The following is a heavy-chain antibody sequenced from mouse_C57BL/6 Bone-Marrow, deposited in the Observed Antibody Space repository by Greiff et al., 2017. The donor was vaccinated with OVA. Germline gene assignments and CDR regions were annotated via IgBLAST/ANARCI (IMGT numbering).Heavy chain of an antibody. CDR2: ISNGGGST. Sequence: EVQGVESGGGLVQPGGSLKLSCAASGFTFSDYYMYWVRQTPEKRLEWVAYISNGGGSTYYPDTVKGRFTISRDNAKNTLYRQMSRLKSEDTAMYYCARHVDSNLDYWGQGTTLTVSS. CDR3: ARHVDSNLDY. J-gene: IGHJ2*01. D-gene: IGHD2-5*01. CDR1: GFTFSDYY. V-gene: IGHV5-12*01.